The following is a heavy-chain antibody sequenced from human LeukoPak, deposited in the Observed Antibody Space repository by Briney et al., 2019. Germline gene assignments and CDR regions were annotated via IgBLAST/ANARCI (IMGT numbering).Heavy chain of an antibody. D-gene: IGHD6-19*01. V-gene: IGHV1-69*13. CDR3: ARSLGEAGTFDY. CDR2: IIPIFGTA. J-gene: IGHJ4*02. Sequence: ASVKVSCKVSGGTFSSYAISWVRQAPGQGLEWMGGIIPIFGTANYAQKFQGRVTITADESTSTAYMELSSLRSEDTAVYYCARSLGEAGTFDYWGQGTLVTVSS. CDR1: GGTFSSYA.